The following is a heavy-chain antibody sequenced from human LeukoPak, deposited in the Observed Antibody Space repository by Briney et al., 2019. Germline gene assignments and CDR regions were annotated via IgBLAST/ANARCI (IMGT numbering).Heavy chain of an antibody. V-gene: IGHV1-69*13. J-gene: IGHJ5*02. D-gene: IGHD2-2*01. Sequence: SVKVSCKASGGTFSSYAISWVRQAPGQGLEWMGGIIPIFGTTNYAQKFQGRVTITADESTSTAYMELSSLRSEDTAVYYCARLQLLAYCSSTSCYGHFDLWGQGTLVTVSS. CDR3: ARLQLLAYCSSTSCYGHFDL. CDR1: GGTFSSYA. CDR2: IIPIFGTT.